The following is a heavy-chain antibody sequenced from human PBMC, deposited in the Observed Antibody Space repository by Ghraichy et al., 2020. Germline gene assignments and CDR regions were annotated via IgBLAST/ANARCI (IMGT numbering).Heavy chain of an antibody. Sequence: GGSLRLSCAASGFTFSAYSMDWVRQAPGRGLEWVASIVSSSSFIYYADSVRGRFTVSRDNAKNSLYLQMNSLRAEDTAVYFCARDQCSGGSCYYFDYWCQGTLVTVSS. CDR2: IVSSSSFI. V-gene: IGHV3-21*01. CDR3: ARDQCSGGSCYYFDY. CDR1: GFTFSAYS. J-gene: IGHJ4*02. D-gene: IGHD2-15*01.